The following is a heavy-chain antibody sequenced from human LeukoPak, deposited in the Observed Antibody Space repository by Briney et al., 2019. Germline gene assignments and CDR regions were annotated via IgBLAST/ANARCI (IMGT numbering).Heavy chain of an antibody. CDR1: GGSISSYH. J-gene: IGHJ4*02. D-gene: IGHD2-15*01. CDR2: IYSSGST. CDR3: ARAADYFDY. Sequence: SETLSLTCTVSGGSISSYHWSWIRQPPGKGLEWIGYIYSSGSTNYNPSLKSRVTVSVDTPKNQFSLKLSSVTAADTAVYYCARAADYFDYWGQGILVTVSS. V-gene: IGHV4-59*01.